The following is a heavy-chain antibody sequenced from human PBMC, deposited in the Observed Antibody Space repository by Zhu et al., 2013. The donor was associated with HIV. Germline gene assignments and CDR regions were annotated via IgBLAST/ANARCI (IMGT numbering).Heavy chain of an antibody. V-gene: IGHV4-34*01. Sequence: QVQLQQWGAGLLKPSETLSLTCAVYQGSFSGYYWSWIRQPPGKGLEWIGDISHRGTANYNPSLKGRATISVDTSKNQFSLKLTSVSAADTGIYYCARGVFQDNSWFRIGPPGAWYFDLWGRGTLVTVSS. CDR2: ISHRGTA. CDR1: QGSFSGYY. CDR3: ARGVFQDNSWFRIGPPGAWYFDL. D-gene: IGHD4-4*01. J-gene: IGHJ2*01.